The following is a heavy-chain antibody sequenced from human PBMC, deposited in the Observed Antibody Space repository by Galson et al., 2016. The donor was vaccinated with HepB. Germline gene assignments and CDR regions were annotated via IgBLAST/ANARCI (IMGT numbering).Heavy chain of an antibody. CDR2: ISTYNGNI. CDR1: GYMFAGHR. V-gene: IGHV1-18*01. D-gene: IGHD3-22*01. Sequence: SVKVSCKASGYMFAGHRISWVRQAPGQGLEWMGWISTYNGNINYSQRFQGRVTMTTDTSTTTAYMELRSLRSDDTAVYYCARDRVVYYDSTVGYYGMDVWGQGTTVTVSS. CDR3: ARDRVVYYDSTVGYYGMDV. J-gene: IGHJ6*02.